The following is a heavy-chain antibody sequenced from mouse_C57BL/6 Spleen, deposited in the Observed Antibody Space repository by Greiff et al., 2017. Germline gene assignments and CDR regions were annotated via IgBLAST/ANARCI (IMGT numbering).Heavy chain of an antibody. CDR1: GFTFSDYG. CDR3: ARGGGNYWYFDV. D-gene: IGHD2-1*01. Sequence: EVKLVESGGGLVKPGGSLKLSCAASGFTFSDYGMHWVRQAPEKGLEWVAYISSGSSTIYYADTVKGRFTISRDNAKNTLFLQMTSLRSEDTAMYYWARGGGNYWYFDVWGTGTTVTVSS. CDR2: ISSGSSTI. V-gene: IGHV5-17*01. J-gene: IGHJ1*03.